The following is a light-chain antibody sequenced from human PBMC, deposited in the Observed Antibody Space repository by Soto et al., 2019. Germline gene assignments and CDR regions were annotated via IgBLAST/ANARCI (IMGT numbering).Light chain of an antibody. V-gene: IGLV2-14*01. J-gene: IGLJ1*01. CDR2: DVS. CDR3: CSYTSSSSPYV. CDR1: SSDVGGYNY. Sequence: QSALTQPASVSGSPGQSITISCTGTSSDVGGYNYVSWYQQHPGKAPKLMIYDVSNRPSGVSNRFSGSKSGNTASLTISGLQADDEDDYYCCSYTSSSSPYVFGTGTKVTVL.